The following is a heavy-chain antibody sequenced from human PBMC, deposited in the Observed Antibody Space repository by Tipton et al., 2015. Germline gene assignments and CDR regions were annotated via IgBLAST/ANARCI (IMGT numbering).Heavy chain of an antibody. CDR2: TSGSGIST. Sequence: SLRLSCAASGFNFDDYAMHWVRQAPGKGLEWVSGTSGSGISTYYADSVNGRFTISRDNSKNTLYLQMNSLRAEDTAVYYCAKGVAYYYAMDVWGQGTTVTVSS. J-gene: IGHJ6*02. D-gene: IGHD2-15*01. CDR1: GFNFDDYA. V-gene: IGHV3-23*01. CDR3: AKGVAYYYAMDV.